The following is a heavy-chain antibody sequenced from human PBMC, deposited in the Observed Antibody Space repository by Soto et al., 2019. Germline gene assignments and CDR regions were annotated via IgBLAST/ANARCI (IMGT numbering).Heavy chain of an antibody. CDR3: AREGGSLNWFDP. D-gene: IGHD1-26*01. CDR2: ISGGGGGT. CDR1: GFTFNNYA. Sequence: GGSLRLSCAASGFTFNNYAMTWVRQAPGKGLEWVAAISGGGGGTYYADPVKGRFTISRDNAKNSLYLQMNSLRDEDTAVYYCAREGGSLNWFDPWGQGTLVTVSS. V-gene: IGHV3-23*01. J-gene: IGHJ5*02.